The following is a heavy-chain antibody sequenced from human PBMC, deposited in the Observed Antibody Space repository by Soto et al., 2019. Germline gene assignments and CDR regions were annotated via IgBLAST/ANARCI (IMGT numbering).Heavy chain of an antibody. Sequence: QVQLVESGGGVVQPGRSLRLSCAASGFTFSSYGMHWVRQAPGKGLEWVAVISYDGSNKYYAASVKGRFTISRDNSKNTXYLQMNSLRAEDTAVYYCAKDPLCSGGSCYHWYFDLWGRGTLVTVSS. CDR2: ISYDGSNK. CDR1: GFTFSSYG. D-gene: IGHD2-15*01. V-gene: IGHV3-30*18. CDR3: AKDPLCSGGSCYHWYFDL. J-gene: IGHJ2*01.